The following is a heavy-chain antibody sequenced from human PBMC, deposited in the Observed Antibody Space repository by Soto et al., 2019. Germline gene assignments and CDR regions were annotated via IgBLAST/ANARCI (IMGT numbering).Heavy chain of an antibody. D-gene: IGHD2-15*01. Sequence: GGSLRLSCAASGFTFSSYAMHWVRQAPGKGLEWVALISYDGSDKDYADSVKGRFTISRDNSRNTLFLQMNSLRAEDTAVYYCARDLVVLVVAATPCYYYYGMGVWGRGSTV. CDR3: ARDLVVLVVAATPCYYYYGMGV. CDR1: GFTFSSYA. J-gene: IGHJ6*01. CDR2: ISYDGSDK. V-gene: IGHV3-30-3*01.